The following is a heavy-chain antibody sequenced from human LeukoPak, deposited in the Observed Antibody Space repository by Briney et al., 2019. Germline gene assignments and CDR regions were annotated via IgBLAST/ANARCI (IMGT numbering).Heavy chain of an antibody. J-gene: IGHJ4*02. CDR2: IHNDAGTT. D-gene: IGHD2/OR15-2a*01. CDR3: AKGKGGTSFNYCFDY. Sequence: PGGSLRLSCAASGFGFGAYAMIWVRQAPGKGLEWVSLIHNDAGTTYYADSGRGRLTVSRDNSKNTLYLEMNSLRAEDTAVYYCAKGKGGTSFNYCFDYWGQGTPVSVSS. V-gene: IGHV3-23*03. CDR1: GFGFGAYA.